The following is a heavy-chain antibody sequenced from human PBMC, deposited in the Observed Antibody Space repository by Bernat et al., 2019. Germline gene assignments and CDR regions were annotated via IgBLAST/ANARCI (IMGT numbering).Heavy chain of an antibody. CDR1: GFTFSSYW. CDR3: ARRDGYKSIIDY. CDR2: IDRDGSST. V-gene: IGHV3-74*01. J-gene: IGHJ4*02. D-gene: IGHD5-24*01. Sequence: EVQLVESGGGLVQPGGSLRPSCAASGFTFSSYWMHWVRQAPDKGLVWVSRIDRDGSSTNYADSVRGRFTISRDNAKNTLYLQMNSLRAEDTAVYYCARRDGYKSIIDYWGQGTLVAVSS.